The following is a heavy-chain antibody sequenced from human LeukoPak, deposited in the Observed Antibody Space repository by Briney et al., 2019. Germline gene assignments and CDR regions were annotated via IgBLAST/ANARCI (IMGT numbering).Heavy chain of an antibody. CDR1: SGSFSGYY. V-gene: IGHV4-34*01. CDR2: INHSGST. J-gene: IGHJ4*02. CDR3: ASYISGTEGLFY. Sequence: SETLSFTCAVYSGSFSGYYWSWIRQPPGKGLEWIGEINHSGSTNYNPSLKSRVTISVDTSKNQFSLKLSSVTAADTAVYYCASYISGTEGLFYWGQGTLVTVSS. D-gene: IGHD6-13*01.